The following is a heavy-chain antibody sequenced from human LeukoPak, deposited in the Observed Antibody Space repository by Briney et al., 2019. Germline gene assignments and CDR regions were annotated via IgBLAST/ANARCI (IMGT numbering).Heavy chain of an antibody. CDR1: GYSISRGYY. CDR3: ARQDALVLVIDPHDAFDI. CDR2: SYHSGST. J-gene: IGHJ3*02. Sequence: SETLSLTCAVSGYSISRGYYWGWIREPPGKGLEWIGSSYHSGSTYYNPSLKSRVTISVDTSKNQFSLKLSSVTAADTAVYYCARQDALVLVIDPHDAFDIWGQGTMVTVSS. V-gene: IGHV4-38-2*01. D-gene: IGHD3-9*01.